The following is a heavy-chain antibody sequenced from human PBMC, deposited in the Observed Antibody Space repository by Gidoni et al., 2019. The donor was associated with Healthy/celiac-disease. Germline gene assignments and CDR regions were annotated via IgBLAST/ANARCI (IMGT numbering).Heavy chain of an antibody. CDR1: GYTFTSSG. CDR3: ARDFSPLDPIRYYGSGSPN. Sequence: QVQLVQSGAEVKKPGASVKVSCKASGYTFTSSGISWVRQAPGQGLEWMGWISAYNGNTNYAQKLQGRVTMTTDTSTSTAYMELRSLRSDDTAVYYCARDFSPLDPIRYYGSGSPNWGQGTLVTVSS. J-gene: IGHJ4*02. CDR2: ISAYNGNT. D-gene: IGHD3-10*01. V-gene: IGHV1-18*04.